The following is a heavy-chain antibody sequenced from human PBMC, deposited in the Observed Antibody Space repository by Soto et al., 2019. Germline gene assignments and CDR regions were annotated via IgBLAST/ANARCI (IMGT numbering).Heavy chain of an antibody. CDR1: GFTFNNAW. Sequence: GGSLRLSCAASGFTFNNAWINWVRQVPGKGREWVGRIKSKTNGGTSDYAASVRGRFAVYTEDSKNMAYLQMNSLKTEDTGIYYCTTDSYSSVVVDRFAYWGQGTVVTVSS. CDR3: TTDSYSSVVVDRFAY. CDR2: IKSKTNGGTS. D-gene: IGHD2-2*01. V-gene: IGHV3-15*07. J-gene: IGHJ4*02.